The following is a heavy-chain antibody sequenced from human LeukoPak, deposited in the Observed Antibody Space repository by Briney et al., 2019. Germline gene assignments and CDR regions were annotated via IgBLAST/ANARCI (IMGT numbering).Heavy chain of an antibody. CDR1: GFTLSDYY. CDR2: ISSGGTII. CDR3: ARDLNGDYPEDSLDI. J-gene: IGHJ3*02. D-gene: IGHD4-17*01. Sequence: GGSLRLSCAASGFTLSDYYMSWIRQAPGKGLEWVSYISSGGTIIYYGDSVKGRFTISRDSAKNSLSLQMNSLRPEDTAVYYCARDLNGDYPEDSLDIWGQGTMVTVS. V-gene: IGHV3-11*04.